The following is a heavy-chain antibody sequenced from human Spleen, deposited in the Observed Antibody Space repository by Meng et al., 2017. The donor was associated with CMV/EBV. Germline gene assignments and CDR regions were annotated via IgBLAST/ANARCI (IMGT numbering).Heavy chain of an antibody. Sequence: SGGSVSSGSYYWSWIRQPPGKGLEWIGYIYYSGSSNYNPSLKSRVTISVDMPKNQFSLKLSSVTAADTAVYYCARGEYSSSSDWFDPWGQGTLVTVSS. CDR1: GGSVSSGSYY. V-gene: IGHV4-61*01. J-gene: IGHJ5*02. CDR3: ARGEYSSSSDWFDP. D-gene: IGHD6-6*01. CDR2: IYYSGSS.